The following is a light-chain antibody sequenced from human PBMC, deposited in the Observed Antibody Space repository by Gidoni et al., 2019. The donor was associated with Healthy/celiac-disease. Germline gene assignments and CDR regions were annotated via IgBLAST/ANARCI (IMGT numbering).Light chain of an antibody. CDR1: QSISSY. V-gene: IGKV1-39*01. CDR3: QQSYSTPRWT. J-gene: IGKJ1*01. CDR2: AAS. Sequence: DIQMTQSPSSLSASVGDSVTITCRASQSISSYLNWYQQKPGKAPKLLIDAASSLQSGVPSRFSGSGSGTDFTLTISSLQPEDFATYYCQQSYSTPRWTFGQGTKVEIK.